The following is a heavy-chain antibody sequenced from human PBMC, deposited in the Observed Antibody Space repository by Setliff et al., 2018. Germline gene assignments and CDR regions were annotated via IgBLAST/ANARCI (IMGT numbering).Heavy chain of an antibody. D-gene: IGHD3-22*01. CDR1: GGAVSGDY. Sequence: PETLSLTCSISGGAVSGDYWTWIRQPPGKGLEYIGYINYSGSTNYNPSLKSRVTISGDTSKNQVSLRLSSVTAADTAVYYCARARGHYYDSSGRSGYFQHWGQGTLVTVSS. V-gene: IGHV4-59*02. CDR2: INYSGST. CDR3: ARARGHYYDSSGRSGYFQH. J-gene: IGHJ1*01.